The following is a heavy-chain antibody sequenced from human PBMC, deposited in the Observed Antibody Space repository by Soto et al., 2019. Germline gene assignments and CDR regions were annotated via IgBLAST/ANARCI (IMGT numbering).Heavy chain of an antibody. CDR2: INPSGGST. J-gene: IGHJ6*02. CDR1: GYTFTSYY. CDR3: ARDRPPYYDFRSGYSKGPLYYYYYGMDV. V-gene: IGHV1-46*01. Sequence: ASVKVSCKASGYTFTSYYMHWVRQAPGQGLEWMGIINPSGGSTSYAQKFQGRVTMTRDTSTSTVYMELSSLRSEDTAVYYCARDRPPYYDFRSGYSKGPLYYYYYGMDVWGQGTTVTVSS. D-gene: IGHD3-3*01.